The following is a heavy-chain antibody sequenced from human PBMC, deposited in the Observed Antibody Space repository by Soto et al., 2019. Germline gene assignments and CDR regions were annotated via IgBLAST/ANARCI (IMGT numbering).Heavy chain of an antibody. V-gene: IGHV3-30*18. CDR1: GFTFSSYG. J-gene: IGHJ6*03. D-gene: IGHD4-4*01. CDR2: ISYDGSNK. Sequence: GGSLRLSCAASGFTFSSYGMHWVRQAPGKGLEWVAVISYDGSNKYYAYSVKGRFTISVDNSKNTLYLQMNSLRAEDTAVYYCAKDGGDDYSNSGPYYYYYMDVWGKGTTVTVSS. CDR3: AKDGGDDYSNSGPYYYYYMDV.